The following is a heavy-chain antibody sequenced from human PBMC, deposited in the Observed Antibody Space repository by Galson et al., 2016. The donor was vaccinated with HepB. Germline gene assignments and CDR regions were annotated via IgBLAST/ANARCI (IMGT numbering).Heavy chain of an antibody. Sequence: SVKVSCKASGYTFTTSGISWVRQAPGQGLEWMGWISTYSGNTKYAQKFQGGLTLTTDSSTTTAYMELRSLRFDDTALYYCAREVQYRFDSWGHGTLVTVSA. J-gene: IGHJ4*01. CDR2: ISTYSGNT. CDR3: AREVQYRFDS. V-gene: IGHV1-18*01. CDR1: GYTFTTSG. D-gene: IGHD2/OR15-2a*01.